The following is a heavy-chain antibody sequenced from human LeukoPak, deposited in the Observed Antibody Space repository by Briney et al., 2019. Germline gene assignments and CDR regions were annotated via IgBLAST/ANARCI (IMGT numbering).Heavy chain of an antibody. CDR3: ARDKWFGELSYYYYGMDV. CDR2: ISAYNGNT. CDR1: GYTFTSYG. Sequence: ASVKVSCKASGYTFTSYGISWVRQAPGQGLEWMGWISAYNGNTNYAQKLQGRVTMTTDTSTSTAHMELRSLRSDDTAVYYCARDKWFGELSYYYYGMDVWGQGTTVTVSS. V-gene: IGHV1-18*01. J-gene: IGHJ6*02. D-gene: IGHD3-10*01.